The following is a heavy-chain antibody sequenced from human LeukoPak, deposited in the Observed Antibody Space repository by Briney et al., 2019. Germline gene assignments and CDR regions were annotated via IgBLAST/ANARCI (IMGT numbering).Heavy chain of an antibody. V-gene: IGHV3-33*08. CDR3: AKNTALIILYSDY. J-gene: IGHJ4*02. CDR1: GFTLTTYG. Sequence: PGGSLRLSCAASGFTLTTYGIHWVRQAPGKGLEWVAVISYDGINKDYADSVKGRFTISRDNSKNTLYLQMNSLRAEDTAVYYCAKNTALIILYSDYWGQGTLVTVSS. D-gene: IGHD3-3*01. CDR2: ISYDGINK.